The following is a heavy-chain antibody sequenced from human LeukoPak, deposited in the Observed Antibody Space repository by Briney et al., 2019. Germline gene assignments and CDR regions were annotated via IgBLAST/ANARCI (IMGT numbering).Heavy chain of an antibody. CDR3: ARDIWHFVES. CDR2: IYSGGST. V-gene: IGHV3-66*01. D-gene: IGHD3-3*02. Sequence: GGSLRLSCAASGFTFSSYAMSWVRQAPGKGLEWVSVIYSGGSTYYADSVKGRFTISRDNSKNTLYLQMNSLRAEDTAVYYCARDIWHFVESWGQGTLVTVSS. CDR1: GFTFSSYA. J-gene: IGHJ4*02.